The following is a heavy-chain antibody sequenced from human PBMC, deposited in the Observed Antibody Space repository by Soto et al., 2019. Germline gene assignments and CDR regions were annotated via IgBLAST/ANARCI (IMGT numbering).Heavy chain of an antibody. V-gene: IGHV1-2*04. CDR2: INPNSGGT. CDR1: GYTFTGYY. CDR3: ARDANRGIAVAGTRTYYYYRMDV. D-gene: IGHD6-19*01. Sequence: GASVKVSCKASGYTFTGYYMHWVRQAPGQGLEWMGWINPNSGGTNYAQKFQGWVTMTRDTSISTAYMELSRLRSDDTAVYYCARDANRGIAVAGTRTYYYYRMDVWGQGTTVTVSS. J-gene: IGHJ6*02.